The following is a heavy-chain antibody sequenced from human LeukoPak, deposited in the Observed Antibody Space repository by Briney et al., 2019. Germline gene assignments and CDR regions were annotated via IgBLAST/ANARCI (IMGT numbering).Heavy chain of an antibody. CDR1: GFTFSSYA. CDR3: AKDHGSGSWSFDY. CDR2: ISYDGSNK. D-gene: IGHD3-10*01. Sequence: GGSLRLSCAASGFTFSSYAMHWVRQAPGKGLEWVAVISYDGSNKYYADPVKGRFTISRDNSKNTLYLQMNSLRAEDTAVYYCAKDHGSGSWSFDYWGQGTLVTVSS. V-gene: IGHV3-30-3*01. J-gene: IGHJ4*02.